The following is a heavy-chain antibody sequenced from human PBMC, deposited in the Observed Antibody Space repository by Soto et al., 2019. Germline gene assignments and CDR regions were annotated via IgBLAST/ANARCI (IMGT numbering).Heavy chain of an antibody. CDR3: ARGGRYRENYYFGMDV. CDR2: INSDGRST. D-gene: IGHD1-26*01. Sequence: EVQLVESGGGLVQPGGSLKLSCAASGFSLSNNWMHWVRQDPEKGLVWVSRINSDGRSTSDADSVKGRFTISRDNAKNTLYLHMDSLRAEDTAVYYCARGGRYRENYYFGMDVWGQGTTVTVSS. V-gene: IGHV3-74*01. J-gene: IGHJ6*02. CDR1: GFSLSNNW.